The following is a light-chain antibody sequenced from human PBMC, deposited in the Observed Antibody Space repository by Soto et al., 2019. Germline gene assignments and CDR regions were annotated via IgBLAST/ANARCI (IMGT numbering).Light chain of an antibody. CDR2: GAS. V-gene: IGKV3-20*01. CDR1: QSVSSSY. J-gene: IGKJ5*01. Sequence: EIVMTQSPATLSVSPGERATLSCRASQSVSSSYLAWYQQKPGQAPRLLIYGASSRATGIPDRFSGSGSGTDFTLTISRLEPEDFAVYYCQQYGSSWITFGQGTRLEIK. CDR3: QQYGSSWIT.